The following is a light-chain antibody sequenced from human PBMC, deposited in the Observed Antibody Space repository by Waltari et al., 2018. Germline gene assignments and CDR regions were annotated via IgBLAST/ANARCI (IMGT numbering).Light chain of an antibody. CDR3: QQYNYSPLT. CDR2: GAS. J-gene: IGKJ4*01. Sequence: ATLSCRASQSVSNTYLAWYQRKPGQAPRLLIYGASSRATGIPDRFSGSGSGTEFTLTINALEPEDSAVYFCQQYNYSPLTFGGGTRVEIK. CDR1: QSVSNTY. V-gene: IGKV3-20*01.